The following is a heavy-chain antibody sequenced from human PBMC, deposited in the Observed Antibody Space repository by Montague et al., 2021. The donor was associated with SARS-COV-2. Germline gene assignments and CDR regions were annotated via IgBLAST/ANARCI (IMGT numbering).Heavy chain of an antibody. D-gene: IGHD3-9*01. V-gene: IGHV2-70*11. J-gene: IGHJ6*02. Sequence: PALGKPTQTLTLTCTFSGFSLSTSGMCVSWIRQPPGKALEWLARIDWDDDKYYSTSLKTRLTISKDTSKNQVVLTMTNMDPVDTATYYCARRTYDSVTDYDYGMDVWGQGTTVTVSS. CDR2: IDWDDDK. CDR3: ARRTYDSVTDYDYGMDV. CDR1: GFSLSTSGMC.